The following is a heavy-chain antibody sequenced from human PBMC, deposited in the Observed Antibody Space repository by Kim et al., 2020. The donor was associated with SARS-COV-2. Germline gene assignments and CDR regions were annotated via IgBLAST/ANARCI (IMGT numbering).Heavy chain of an antibody. D-gene: IGHD4-17*01. CDR3: AILTVTDYFDY. CDR1: GFTFSSYA. CDR2: ISYDGSNK. Sequence: GGSLRLSCAASGFTFSSYAMHWVRQAPGKGLEWVAVISYDGSNKYYADSVKGRFTISRDNSKNTLYLQMNSLRAEDTAVYYCAILTVTDYFDYWGQGTLVTVSS. V-gene: IGHV3-30-3*01. J-gene: IGHJ4*02.